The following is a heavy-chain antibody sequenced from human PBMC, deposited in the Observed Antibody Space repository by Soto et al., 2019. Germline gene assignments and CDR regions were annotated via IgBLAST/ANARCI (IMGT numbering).Heavy chain of an antibody. D-gene: IGHD1-26*01. J-gene: IGHJ4*02. CDR1: GFTFSSYG. CDR2: ISYDGNNK. Sequence: GGSLRLSCAASGFTFSSYGMHWVRQAPGKGLEWVAVISYDGNNKYYADSVKGRFTISRDNSKNTLYLQMNSLRAEDTAVYYCAKDWGAGATNSFDYWGQGTLVTSPQ. CDR3: AKDWGAGATNSFDY. V-gene: IGHV3-30*18.